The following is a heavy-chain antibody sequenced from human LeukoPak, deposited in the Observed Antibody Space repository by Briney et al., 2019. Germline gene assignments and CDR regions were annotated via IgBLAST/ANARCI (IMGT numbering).Heavy chain of an antibody. CDR2: ISYDGSNK. J-gene: IGHJ6*02. D-gene: IGHD1-26*01. V-gene: IGHV3-30-3*01. Sequence: PGGSLRLSCAASGFTFSSYAMHWVRQAPGKGLEWVAVISYDGSNKYYADSVKGRFTISRDNSKNTLYLQMNSLRAEDTAVYYCAREDSGSYYAYHYYYYGMDVWGQGTTVTVSS. CDR3: AREDSGSYYAYHYYYYGMDV. CDR1: GFTFSSYA.